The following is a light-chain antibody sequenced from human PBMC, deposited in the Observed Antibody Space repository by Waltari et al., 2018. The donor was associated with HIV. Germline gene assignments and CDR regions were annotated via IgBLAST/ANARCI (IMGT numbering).Light chain of an antibody. CDR3: QSYDSGLNTYV. J-gene: IGLJ1*01. V-gene: IGLV1-40*01. Sequence: QSVLTQPPSLSGAPGQRVIISCTGSSSNIGAGFDVHWYQQLPGTAPKLLISGNNNRPSGVPDRFSGSKAGTSASLANTGLQADDEVDYYCQSYDSGLNTYVFGTGTRVTVL. CDR2: GNN. CDR1: SSNIGAGFD.